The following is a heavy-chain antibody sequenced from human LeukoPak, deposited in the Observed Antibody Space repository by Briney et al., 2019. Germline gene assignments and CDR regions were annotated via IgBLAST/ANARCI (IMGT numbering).Heavy chain of an antibody. Sequence: PSETLSLTCAVYGGSFSGYYWSWIRQPPGKGLEWIGEINHSGSTNYNPSLKSRVTISVDTSKNQFSLKLSSVTAADTAVYYCARGNGVVVPAARGYYYYMDVWGKGTTVTAS. CDR1: GGSFSGYY. CDR3: ARGNGVVVPAARGYYYYMDV. V-gene: IGHV4-34*01. J-gene: IGHJ6*03. CDR2: INHSGST. D-gene: IGHD2-2*01.